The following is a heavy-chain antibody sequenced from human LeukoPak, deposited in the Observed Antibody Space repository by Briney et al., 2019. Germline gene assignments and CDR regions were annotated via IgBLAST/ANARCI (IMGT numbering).Heavy chain of an antibody. J-gene: IGHJ4*02. CDR1: GGSISSGGYY. Sequence: SQTLSLTCTVSGGSISSGGYYWSWIRQPPGKGLEWIGYIYHSGSTYYNPSLKSRVTISVDRSKNQFSLKLSSVTAADTAVYYCARDRGQGPPGGYYYDSTSPGAFDYWGQGTLVTVSS. D-gene: IGHD3-22*01. CDR2: IYHSGST. V-gene: IGHV4-30-2*01. CDR3: ARDRGQGPPGGYYYDSTSPGAFDY.